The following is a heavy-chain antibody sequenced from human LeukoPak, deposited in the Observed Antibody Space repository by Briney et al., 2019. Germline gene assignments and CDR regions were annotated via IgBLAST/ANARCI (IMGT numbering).Heavy chain of an antibody. CDR3: ARDRVRITMVRGAKNWFDP. D-gene: IGHD3-10*01. J-gene: IGHJ5*02. Sequence: GASVKVSCKASEYTFTGYYMHWVRQAPGQGLEWMGWINPNSGGTNYAQKFQGRVTMIRDTSISTAYMELSRLRSDDTAVYYCARDRVRITMVRGAKNWFDPWGQGTLVTVSS. CDR1: EYTFTGYY. V-gene: IGHV1-2*02. CDR2: INPNSGGT.